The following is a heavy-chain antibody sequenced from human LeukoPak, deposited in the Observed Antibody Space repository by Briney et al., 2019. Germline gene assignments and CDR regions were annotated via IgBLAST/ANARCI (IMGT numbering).Heavy chain of an antibody. CDR2: IYSGGST. CDR1: GFTVSSNY. Sequence: GGSLRLSCAASGFTVSSNYMSWVRQAPGKGLEWVSVIYSGGSTYYADSVKGRFTISRDNSKNTLYLQMNSLRAEDTAVYYCARSPGIAVAGRFAFDIWGQGTMVTASS. D-gene: IGHD6-19*01. V-gene: IGHV3-66*01. CDR3: ARSPGIAVAGRFAFDI. J-gene: IGHJ3*02.